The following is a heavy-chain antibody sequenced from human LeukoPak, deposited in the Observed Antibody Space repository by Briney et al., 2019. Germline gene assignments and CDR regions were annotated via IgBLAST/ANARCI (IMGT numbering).Heavy chain of an antibody. CDR2: IYTSGST. CDR1: GGSISSYY. J-gene: IGHJ4*02. Sequence: SETLSLTCTVSGGSISSYYWSWIRQPAGKGLEWIGRIYTSGSTNYNPPLKSRVTMSVDTSKNQFSLKLSSVTAADTAVYYCARDGRYYDSSGYYTFDYWGQGTLVPVSS. CDR3: ARDGRYYDSSGYYTFDY. D-gene: IGHD3-22*01. V-gene: IGHV4-4*07.